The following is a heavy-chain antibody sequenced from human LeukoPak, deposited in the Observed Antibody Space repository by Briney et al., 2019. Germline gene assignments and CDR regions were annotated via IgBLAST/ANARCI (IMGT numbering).Heavy chain of an antibody. Sequence: SETLSLTCTVSNGSISSYYWSWIRQPPGKGLEWIGYIYYSGSTNYNPSLKSRVTISVDTSKNQFSLKLSSVTAADTAVYYCARAKWELLFVAFDIWGQGTMVTVSS. D-gene: IGHD1-26*01. CDR3: ARAKWELLFVAFDI. V-gene: IGHV4-59*01. CDR1: NGSISSYY. CDR2: IYYSGST. J-gene: IGHJ3*02.